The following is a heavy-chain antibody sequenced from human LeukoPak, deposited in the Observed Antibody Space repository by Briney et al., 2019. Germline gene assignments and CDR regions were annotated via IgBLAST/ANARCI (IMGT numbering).Heavy chain of an antibody. CDR3: ARVDRWELPSPYFDI. CDR2: INTNTGNP. V-gene: IGHV7-4-1*02. CDR1: GYTFTNYA. D-gene: IGHD1-26*01. J-gene: IGHJ3*02. Sequence: ASVKVSCKASGYTFTNYAMNWVRQAPGQGLEWMGWINTNTGNPTYAQGFTGRFVFSLDTSVSTAYLQISSLKAEDTAMYYCARVDRWELPSPYFDIWGQGTMVTVSS.